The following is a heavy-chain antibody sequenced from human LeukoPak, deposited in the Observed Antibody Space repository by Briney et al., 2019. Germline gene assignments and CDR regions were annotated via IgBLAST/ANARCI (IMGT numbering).Heavy chain of an antibody. CDR1: GFTVSSNY. Sequence: GGSLRLSCAASGFTVSSNYMSWVRQAPGKGLEWVSVIYSGGSTYYAGSVKGRFTISRDNSKDTLYLQMNSLRAEDTAVYYCARHNRGDCFDYWGQGTLVTVSS. CDR3: ARHNRGDCFDY. V-gene: IGHV3-66*04. D-gene: IGHD3-10*01. J-gene: IGHJ4*02. CDR2: IYSGGST.